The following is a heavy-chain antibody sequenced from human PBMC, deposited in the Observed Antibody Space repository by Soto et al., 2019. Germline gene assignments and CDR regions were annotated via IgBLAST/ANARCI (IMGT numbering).Heavy chain of an antibody. Sequence: EVQLLESGGGLVQPGGSLRLSCAASGFTFSSYAMSWVRQAPGKGLEYVSAISGSGGSTYYADSVKGRLTISRDNSKNTLYLQMNRLRAEDTAVYYCAKDSYYYDSSGGNYYYYGMDVWGQGTTVTVSS. CDR2: ISGSGGST. V-gene: IGHV3-23*01. J-gene: IGHJ6*02. D-gene: IGHD3-22*01. CDR1: GFTFSSYA. CDR3: AKDSYYYDSSGGNYYYYGMDV.